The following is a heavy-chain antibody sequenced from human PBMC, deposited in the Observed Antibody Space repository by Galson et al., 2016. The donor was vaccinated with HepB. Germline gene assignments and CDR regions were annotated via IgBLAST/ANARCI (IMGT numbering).Heavy chain of an antibody. CDR3: VGGNGWLIQD. D-gene: IGHD6-19*01. Sequence: SLRLSCAATGFILSDYWMNWVRQTPGKGLVWVSHLNPAGTKTAYADSVKGRFTISRDNARDSLFLHMNNVRVGDTAVYSCVGGNGWLIQDWGQGTLVTVSS. CDR2: LNPAGTKT. CDR1: GFILSDYW. V-gene: IGHV3-74*01. J-gene: IGHJ1*01.